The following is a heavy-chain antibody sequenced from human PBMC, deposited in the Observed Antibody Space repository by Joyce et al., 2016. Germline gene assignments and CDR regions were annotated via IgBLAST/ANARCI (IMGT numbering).Heavy chain of an antibody. CDR1: GGSISSSTYY. D-gene: IGHD6-19*01. Sequence: QLQLQESGPGLVKPSETLSLTCFVSGGSISSSTYYWDWIRQPPGKGLGWIGNIYYSGSSYYNPSLKRRVTISVDTSKNQFSLKLISVTAADTAVYYCARQSSGWYTHFQHWGHGTLVTVSS. CDR2: IYYSGSS. CDR3: ARQSSGWYTHFQH. V-gene: IGHV4-39*01. J-gene: IGHJ1*01.